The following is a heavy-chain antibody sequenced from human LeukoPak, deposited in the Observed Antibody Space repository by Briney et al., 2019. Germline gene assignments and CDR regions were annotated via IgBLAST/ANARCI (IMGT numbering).Heavy chain of an antibody. V-gene: IGHV5-51*01. CDR3: ARIFYGSGSYVIFDY. Sequence: GESLKISCKSSGYSFTSYWIGWVRQMPGKGLEWMGIIYPGDSDTRYSPSFQGQVTISADKSISTAYLQWSSLKASDTAMYYCARIFYGSGSYVIFDYWGQGTLVTVSS. CDR2: IYPGDSDT. D-gene: IGHD3-10*01. CDR1: GYSFTSYW. J-gene: IGHJ4*02.